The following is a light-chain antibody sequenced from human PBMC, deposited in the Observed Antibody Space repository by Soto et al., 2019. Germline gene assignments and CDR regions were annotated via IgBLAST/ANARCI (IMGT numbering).Light chain of an antibody. CDR3: QLSLT. Sequence: DIQMTQSPSTLSASVGDRVTITCRASQNISNWLAWYQQKPGKAPKLLISKASSLQSGFPSRFSGSGSGIEFTLTISSLHPDDFATYSCQLSLTFGGGTKVEIK. V-gene: IGKV1-5*03. J-gene: IGKJ4*01. CDR2: KAS. CDR1: QNISNW.